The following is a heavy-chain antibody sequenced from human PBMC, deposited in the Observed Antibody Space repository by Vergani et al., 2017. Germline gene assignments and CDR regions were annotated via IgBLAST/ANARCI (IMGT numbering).Heavy chain of an antibody. V-gene: IGHV4-61*01. Sequence: QVQLQESGPGLVKPSETLSLTCTVSGGSVSSGSYYWSWIRQPPGKGLEWIGEIYHSGSTNYNPSLKSRVTISVDKSKNQFSLKLSSVTAADTAVYYCASNGYYCLDYWGRGTLVTVSS. J-gene: IGHJ4*02. CDR3: ASNGYYCLDY. D-gene: IGHD3-22*01. CDR2: IYHSGST. CDR1: GGSVSSGSYY.